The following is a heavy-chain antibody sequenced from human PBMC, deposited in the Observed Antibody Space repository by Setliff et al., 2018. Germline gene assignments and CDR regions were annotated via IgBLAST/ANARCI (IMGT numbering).Heavy chain of an antibody. CDR1: GDSIDTDIW. CDR3: ARNWHWGFDP. CDR2: IYLGGSP. V-gene: IGHV4-4*02. J-gene: IGHJ5*02. D-gene: IGHD1-7*01. Sequence: SETLSLTCTVSGDSIDTDIWWSWVRQSPGKGLEWIGEIYLGGSPTYNPSLKSRVTISIYKSKNQLSLDLTSVTAADTAVYYCARNWHWGFDPWGRRALVTVSS.